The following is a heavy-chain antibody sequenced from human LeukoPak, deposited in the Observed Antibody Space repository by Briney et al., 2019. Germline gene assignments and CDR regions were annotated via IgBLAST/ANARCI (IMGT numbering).Heavy chain of an antibody. CDR3: ARDRYYYDSSGYSEGGYFDY. D-gene: IGHD3-22*01. V-gene: IGHV4-59*01. CDR1: GGSISSYY. CDR2: IYYSGST. J-gene: IGHJ4*02. Sequence: SETLSLTCTVSGGSISSYYWSWIRQPPGKGLERIGYIYYSGSTNYNPSLKSRVTISVDTSKNQFSLKLSSVTAADTAVYYCARDRYYYDSSGYSEGGYFDYWGQGTLVTVSS.